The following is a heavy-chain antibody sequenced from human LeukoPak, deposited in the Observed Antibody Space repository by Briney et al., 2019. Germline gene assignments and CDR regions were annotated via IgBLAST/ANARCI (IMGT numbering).Heavy chain of an antibody. D-gene: IGHD3-9*01. CDR1: GFSFSTSA. V-gene: IGHV3-72*01. CDR2: IRNRANSYTT. J-gene: IGHJ4*02. CDR3: TRCERTYYDI. Sequence: GGSLRLSCVASGFSFSTSAIHWVRQAPGKGPEWVGRIRNRANSYTTEYAASVKGRFTISRDDSKNSLYLQMDSLKTEDSALYYCTRCERTYYDIWGQGTLVTVSS.